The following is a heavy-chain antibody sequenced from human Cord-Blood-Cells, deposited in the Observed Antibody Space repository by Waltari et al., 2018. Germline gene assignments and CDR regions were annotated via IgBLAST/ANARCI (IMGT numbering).Heavy chain of an antibody. J-gene: IGHJ4*02. CDR2: IYYSGST. CDR1: GGSISSSSYY. V-gene: IGHV4-39*01. Sequence: QLQLQESGPGLVKPSETLSLTCTVSGGSISSSSYYWGWLRQPPGQGLEWIGSIYYSGSTYYNPSLKSRVTISVDTSKNQFSLKLSSVTAADTAVYYCARLGLELTGPFDYWGQGTLVTVSS. CDR3: ARLGLELTGPFDY. D-gene: IGHD7-27*01.